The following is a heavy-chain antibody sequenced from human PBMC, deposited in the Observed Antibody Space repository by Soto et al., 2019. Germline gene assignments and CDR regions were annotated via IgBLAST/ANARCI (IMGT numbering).Heavy chain of an antibody. V-gene: IGHV1-24*01. J-gene: IGHJ6*02. CDR3: ATLERGSGSYYNGYYYGMDV. D-gene: IGHD3-10*01. CDR2: FDPEDGET. CDR1: GYTLTELS. Sequence: GXSVKVSCKVSGYTLTELSMHWVRQAPGKGLECMGGFDPEDGETIYAQKFQGRVTMTEDTSTDTAYMELSSLRSEDTAVYYCATLERGSGSYYNGYYYGMDVWGQGTTVTVSS.